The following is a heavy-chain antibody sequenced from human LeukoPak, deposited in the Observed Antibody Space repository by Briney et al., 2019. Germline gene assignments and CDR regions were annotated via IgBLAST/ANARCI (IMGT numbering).Heavy chain of an antibody. V-gene: IGHV4-59*12. CDR3: ASQRSGYDFWSGQYYYFDY. Sequence: SETLSLTCTVSGGSISSYYWSWIRQPPGKGLEWIGYIYYSGSTYYNPSLKSRVTISVDTSKNQFSLKLSSVTAADTAVYYCASQRSGYDFWSGQYYYFDYWGQGTLVTVSS. CDR2: IYYSGST. CDR1: GGSISSYY. D-gene: IGHD3-3*01. J-gene: IGHJ4*02.